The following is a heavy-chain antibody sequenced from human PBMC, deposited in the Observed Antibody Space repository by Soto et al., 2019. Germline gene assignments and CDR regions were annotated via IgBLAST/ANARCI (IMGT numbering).Heavy chain of an antibody. V-gene: IGHV4-34*01. J-gene: IGHJ5*02. Sequence: SETLSLTCAVSGGSFSGYYWSWIRQPPGKGLEWIGEINHSGSTNYNPSLKSRVTISVDTSKNQFPLKLSSVTAADTAVYYCARRLVYCSGGSCFPSNWFDPWGQGTLVTVSS. CDR1: GGSFSGYY. CDR2: INHSGST. D-gene: IGHD2-15*01. CDR3: ARRLVYCSGGSCFPSNWFDP.